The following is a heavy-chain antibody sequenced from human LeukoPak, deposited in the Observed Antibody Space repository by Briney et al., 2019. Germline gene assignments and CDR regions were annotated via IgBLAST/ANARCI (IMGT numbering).Heavy chain of an antibody. CDR1: GYTFTSYA. Sequence: ASVKVSCKASGYTFTSYAMNWVRQAPGQGLEWMGWINTNTGNPTYAQGFTGRFVFSLDTSVSTAYLQISSLEAQDTAVYYCARGKFGQPSDYWGQGTLVTVSS. CDR3: ARGKFGQPSDY. D-gene: IGHD3-16*01. V-gene: IGHV7-4-1*02. CDR2: INTNTGNP. J-gene: IGHJ4*02.